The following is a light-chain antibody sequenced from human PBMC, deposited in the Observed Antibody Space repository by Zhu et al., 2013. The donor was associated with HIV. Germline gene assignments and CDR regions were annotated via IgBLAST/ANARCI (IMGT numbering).Light chain of an antibody. V-gene: IGKV1-39*01. CDR3: HQSYSLPST. J-gene: IGKJ3*01. CDR1: QGISSY. CDR2: AAS. Sequence: DIQLTQSPSFLSASVGDRVTITCRASQGISSYLAWYQQKPGKAPKLLIYAASTLQSGVPSRFSGSGSGTDFTLTISSLQPEDFATYYCHQSYSLPSTFGPGTTVDVK.